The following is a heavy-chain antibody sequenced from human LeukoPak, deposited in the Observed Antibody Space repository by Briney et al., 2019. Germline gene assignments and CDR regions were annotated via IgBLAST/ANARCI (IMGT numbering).Heavy chain of an antibody. CDR2: IYSGGST. D-gene: IGHD4-17*01. J-gene: IGHJ4*02. CDR3: ARGYGDYDSFDY. CDR1: GFTVSSNY. Sequence: PGGSLRLFCAASGFTVSSNYMSWVRQAPGKGLEWVSVIYSGGSTYYADSVKGRFTISRDNSKNTLYLQMNSLRAEDTAVYYCARGYGDYDSFDYWGQGTLVTVSS. V-gene: IGHV3-53*01.